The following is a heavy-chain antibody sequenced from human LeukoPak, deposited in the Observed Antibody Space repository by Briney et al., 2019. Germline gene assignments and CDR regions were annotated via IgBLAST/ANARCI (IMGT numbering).Heavy chain of an antibody. V-gene: IGHV3-21*04. CDR3: AKDGGSIVVVPAALPNWFDP. D-gene: IGHD2-2*02. CDR2: ISSSSSYI. J-gene: IGHJ5*02. Sequence: GGSLRLSCAASGFTFSSYSMNWVRQAPGKGLEWVSSISSSSSYIYYADSVKGRFTISRDNAKNSLYLQMNSLRAEDTAVYYCAKDGGSIVVVPAALPNWFDPWGQGTLVTVSS. CDR1: GFTFSSYS.